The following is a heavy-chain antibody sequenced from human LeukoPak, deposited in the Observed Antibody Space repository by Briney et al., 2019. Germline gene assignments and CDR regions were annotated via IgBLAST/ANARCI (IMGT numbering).Heavy chain of an antibody. V-gene: IGHV3-23*01. CDR2: ISGSGGST. CDR3: AKDLDRYYDSSGAFDI. J-gene: IGHJ3*02. Sequence: GMSLRLSCAASGFTFSSYAMSWVRQAPGKGLEWVSAISGSGGSTYYADSVKGRFTISRDNSKNTLYLQMNSLRAEDTAVYYCAKDLDRYYDSSGAFDIWGQGTMVTVSS. D-gene: IGHD3-22*01. CDR1: GFTFSSYA.